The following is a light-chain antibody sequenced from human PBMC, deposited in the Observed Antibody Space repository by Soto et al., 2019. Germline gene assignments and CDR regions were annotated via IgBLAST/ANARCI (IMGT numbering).Light chain of an antibody. V-gene: IGKV3-20*01. Sequence: EIVLMLSPGTLHLSPGERATLSCRASQSLSSYLAWYQQKPGQAPRLLIYAASSWATGIPDRFSGSGSGTDVTLTISRLEPEDFAVYYCQHYGSLARTFGQGTKLEIK. CDR2: AAS. CDR3: QHYGSLART. J-gene: IGKJ2*01. CDR1: QSLSSY.